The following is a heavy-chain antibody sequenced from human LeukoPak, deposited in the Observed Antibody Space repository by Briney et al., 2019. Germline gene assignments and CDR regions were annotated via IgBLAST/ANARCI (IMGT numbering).Heavy chain of an antibody. J-gene: IGHJ6*02. CDR3: ASPFHNYYGMDV. CDR2: INHSGST. Sequence: PSETLSLTCAVYGGSFSGYYWSWIRQPPGKGLEWIGEINHSGSTNYNPSLKSRVTISVDTSKNQFSLKLSSVTAADTAVYYCASPFHNYYGMDVWGQGTRSPSP. CDR1: GGSFSGYY. V-gene: IGHV4-34*01.